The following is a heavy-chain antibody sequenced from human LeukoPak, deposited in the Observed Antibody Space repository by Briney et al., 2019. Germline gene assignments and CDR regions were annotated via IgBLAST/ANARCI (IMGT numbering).Heavy chain of an antibody. Sequence: GGSLRLSCAASGFTFSNFWMHWVRQAPGRGLVWVSRINSDGSSTSYADSVKGRFTISRDNSKNTLYLQMNSLRAEDTAVYYCAKTMTTVTVGVFDYWGQGTLVTVSS. J-gene: IGHJ4*02. CDR3: AKTMTTVTVGVFDY. V-gene: IGHV3-74*01. D-gene: IGHD4-17*01. CDR1: GFTFSNFW. CDR2: INSDGSST.